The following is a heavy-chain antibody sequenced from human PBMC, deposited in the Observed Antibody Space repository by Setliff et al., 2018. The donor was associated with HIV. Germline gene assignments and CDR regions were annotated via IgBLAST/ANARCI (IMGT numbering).Heavy chain of an antibody. CDR1: GYSISSDYC. CDR2: MCHGGNNN. Sequence: SETLSLTCGVSGYSISSDYCWGWIRQPPGKGLEWIGNMCHGGNNNYYNPSLKSRVTISVDTSKNQFSLTLSSVTAADTAVYYCARGVLITKRVTQTGGYYYYTDVWGKGTTVTVSS. CDR3: ARGVLITKRVTQTGGYYYYTDV. D-gene: IGHD2-21*02. J-gene: IGHJ6*03. V-gene: IGHV4-38-2*01.